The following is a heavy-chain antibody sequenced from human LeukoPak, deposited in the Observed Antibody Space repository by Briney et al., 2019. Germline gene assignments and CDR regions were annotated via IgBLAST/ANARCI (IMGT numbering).Heavy chain of an antibody. Sequence: AETLSLTCTVSGGSISSSSYYWGWIRQPPGKGLEWIGSIYYTGSTYYNPSLKSRVTISVDTSKNQFSLKLSSVTAADTAVYYCARLHYGGNYGYYYYYMDVWGKGTTVTVSS. CDR1: GGSISSSSYY. V-gene: IGHV4-39*01. J-gene: IGHJ6*03. CDR2: IYYTGST. CDR3: ARLHYGGNYGYYYYYMDV. D-gene: IGHD4-23*01.